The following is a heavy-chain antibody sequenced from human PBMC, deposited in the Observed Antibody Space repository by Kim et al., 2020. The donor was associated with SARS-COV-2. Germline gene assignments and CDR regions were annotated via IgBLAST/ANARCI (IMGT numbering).Heavy chain of an antibody. CDR2: IYYSEDT. CDR1: GVSISTYY. J-gene: IGHJ6*02. Sequence: SETLSLTCTVSGVSISTYYWSWIRQPPGKGLEWIGYIYYSEDTNYNPSLKSRVTMSVDTSKKQFSLKLTSVTAADTAVYYCARDTSSPPIGYYYGMDVWGQGTTVTVSS. CDR3: ARDTSSPPIGYYYGMDV. V-gene: IGHV4-59*01. D-gene: IGHD6-13*01.